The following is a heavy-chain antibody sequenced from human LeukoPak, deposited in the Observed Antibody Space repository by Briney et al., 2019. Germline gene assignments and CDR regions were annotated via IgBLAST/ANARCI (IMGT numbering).Heavy chain of an antibody. J-gene: IGHJ3*02. V-gene: IGHV4-59*11. CDR1: GRSISSHY. D-gene: IGHD3-22*01. CDR2: IYYSGST. Sequence: SETLSLTCTVSGRSISSHYWSWIRQPPGKGLEWIGYIYYSGSTNYNPSIKSRVTISVDTSKNQFSLKLSSVTAADTAVYYCARDAPRYYDSSGYYGDGAFDIWGQGTMVTVSS. CDR3: ARDAPRYYDSSGYYGDGAFDI.